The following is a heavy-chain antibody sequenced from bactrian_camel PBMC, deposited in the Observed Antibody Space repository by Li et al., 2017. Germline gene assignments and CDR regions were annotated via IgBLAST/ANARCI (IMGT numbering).Heavy chain of an antibody. V-gene: IGHV3S7*01. J-gene: IGHJ6*01. D-gene: IGHD5*01. Sequence: QVQLVESGGGLVQPGGSLRLSCAASGFTFSVYGMSWVRQAPGKGLEWVSAINRDGSNTYYTDSVKGRFTISSAGNTLYLQMNSLKPEDTARYACAAVVCALWVRVADFGYWGQETQVTVS. CDR2: INRDGSNT. CDR3: AAVVCALWVRVADFGY. CDR1: GFTFSVYG.